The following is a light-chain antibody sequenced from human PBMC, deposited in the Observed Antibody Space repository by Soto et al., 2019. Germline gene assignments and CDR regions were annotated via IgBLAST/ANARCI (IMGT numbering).Light chain of an antibody. J-gene: IGLJ1*01. CDR1: SSVVVGYNY. Sequence: QSVLTQPRSVSGSPGQSVTISCTGTSSVVVGYNYVSWYQQHPGKAPKLMVYDVSKRPSGVPDRFSGSKSGNTASLTISGLQAEDEADYYCCSYAGSYTFVFGTGTKVTVL. V-gene: IGLV2-11*01. CDR3: CSYAGSYTFV. CDR2: DVS.